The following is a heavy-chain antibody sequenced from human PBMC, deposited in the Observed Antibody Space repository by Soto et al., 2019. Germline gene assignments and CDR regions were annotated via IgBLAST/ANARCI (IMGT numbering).Heavy chain of an antibody. V-gene: IGHV3-30*18. CDR2: ISYDGSNK. D-gene: IGHD6-13*01. CDR1: GFTFSSYG. J-gene: IGHJ6*01. Sequence: GGSLRLSCAASGFTFSSYGMHWVRQAPGKGLEWVAVISYDGSNKYYADSVKGRFTISRDNSKNTLYLQMNSLRAEDTAVYYCVNESSRASTSWDTKDPYYYYGMDVWDPETTVAASS. CDR3: VNESSRASTSWDTKDPYYYYGMDV.